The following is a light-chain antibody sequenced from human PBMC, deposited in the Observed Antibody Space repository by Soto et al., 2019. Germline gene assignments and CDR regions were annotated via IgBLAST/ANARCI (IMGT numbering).Light chain of an antibody. Sequence: EIVLTQSPATLSLSPGERATLSCRASQSVSSYLAWYQQKPGQAPRLLIYETSNRATGIPARFSGSGSGTDFTLKISRVEAEDVGVYYCMQRIEFPWTFGQGTKVEMK. CDR2: ETS. CDR1: QSVSSY. V-gene: IGKV3-11*01. J-gene: IGKJ1*01. CDR3: MQRIEFPWT.